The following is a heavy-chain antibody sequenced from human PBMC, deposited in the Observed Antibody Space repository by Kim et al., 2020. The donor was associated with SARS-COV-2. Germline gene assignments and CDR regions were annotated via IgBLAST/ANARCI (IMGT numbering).Heavy chain of an antibody. CDR3: AGQLVRWPYYGRSFDY. Sequence: KFQSRVTITADESTSTAYMELSSLRSEDTAVYYCAGQLVRWPYYGRSFDYWGQGTLVTVSS. J-gene: IGHJ4*02. D-gene: IGHD6-13*01. V-gene: IGHV1-69*01.